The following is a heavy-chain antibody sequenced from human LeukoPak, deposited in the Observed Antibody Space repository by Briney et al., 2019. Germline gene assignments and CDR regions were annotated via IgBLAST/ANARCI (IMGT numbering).Heavy chain of an antibody. D-gene: IGHD2-8*01. CDR2: INAGNGNT. V-gene: IGHV1-3*03. CDR1: GYTFTNYA. CDR3: ARGHCTNGVCYTGWFDP. J-gene: IGHJ5*02. Sequence: ASVKLSCKASGYTFTNYAIHWVRQAPGQRLEWMGCINAGNGNTKYSQEVQGRVTITRDTSATTAYMELSSLRSEDTAVYYCARGHCTNGVCYTGWFDPWGQGTLVTVSS.